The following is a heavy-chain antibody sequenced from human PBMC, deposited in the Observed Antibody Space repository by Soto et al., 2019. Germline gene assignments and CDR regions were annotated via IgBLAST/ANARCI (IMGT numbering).Heavy chain of an antibody. V-gene: IGHV4-34*01. CDR3: ARIKSHDYVWGSYRPFEY. J-gene: IGHJ4*02. CDR1: GGSFSTYY. Sequence: SETLSLTCAVYGGSFSTYYWTWIRQPPGKGLEWIGEINHSGSTNYNSSLKSRATISADTSKNQFSLKLSSVTAADTAVYYCARIKSHDYVWGSYRPFEYWGQGILVTVSS. D-gene: IGHD3-16*02. CDR2: INHSGST.